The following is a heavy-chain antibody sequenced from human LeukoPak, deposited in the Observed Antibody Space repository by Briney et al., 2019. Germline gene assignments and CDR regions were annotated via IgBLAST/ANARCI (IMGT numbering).Heavy chain of an antibody. CDR2: ISWNSGSI. V-gene: IGHV3-9*01. Sequence: GRSLRLSCAASGFTFDDYAMHWVRQAPGKGLEWVSGISWNSGSIGYADSVKGRFTISRDNAKNSLYLQMNSLRAEDTALYYCAKDNRFSAEYFQHWGQGTLVTVSS. CDR1: GFTFDDYA. J-gene: IGHJ1*01. CDR3: AKDNRFSAEYFQH. D-gene: IGHD1-14*01.